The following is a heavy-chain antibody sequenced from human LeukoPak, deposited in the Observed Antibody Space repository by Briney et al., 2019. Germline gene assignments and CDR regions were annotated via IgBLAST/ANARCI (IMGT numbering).Heavy chain of an antibody. D-gene: IGHD2-15*01. Sequence: GGSLRLSCAASGFTFRTHLMHWVRQAPGKGLEWVAVTSHDGGNQDYTDSVKGRFTLSRDNSKNTLYLQMNSLRAEDTAVYYCARDLEDCSGGSCYSWFDPWGQGTLVTVSS. CDR1: GFTFRTHL. CDR3: ARDLEDCSGGSCYSWFDP. J-gene: IGHJ5*02. V-gene: IGHV3-30-3*01. CDR2: TSHDGGNQ.